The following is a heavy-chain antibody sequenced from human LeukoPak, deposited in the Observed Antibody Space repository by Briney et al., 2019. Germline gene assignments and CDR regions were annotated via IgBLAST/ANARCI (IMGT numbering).Heavy chain of an antibody. CDR2: ISYSGST. CDR3: ASNSDSSWSYFDY. V-gene: IGHV4-61*01. D-gene: IGHD6-13*01. Sequence: SETLSLTCTISGVSVNSDHYYWSWIRQPPGKGLEWIGYISYSGSTNYNPSLKSRVAISIDTSKNQFSLKLSSVTAADTAVFYCASNSDSSWSYFDYWGQGALVTVSS. CDR1: GVSVNSDHYY. J-gene: IGHJ4*02.